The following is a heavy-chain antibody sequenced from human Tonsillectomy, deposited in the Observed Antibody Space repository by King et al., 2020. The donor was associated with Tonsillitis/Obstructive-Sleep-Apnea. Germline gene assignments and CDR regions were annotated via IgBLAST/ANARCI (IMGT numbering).Heavy chain of an antibody. V-gene: IGHV4-59*08. Sequence: VQLQESGPGLVKPSETLSLTCTVSGGSISSYYWSWIRQPPGKGLEWIGYIYYSGSTNYNPSLKSQVTISIDTSKNQFSLKLTSVTAADTAVYYCAGTGAIGNWFDPWGQGTLVTVSS. CDR2: IYYSGST. J-gene: IGHJ5*02. CDR3: AGTGAIGNWFDP. CDR1: GGSISSYY. D-gene: IGHD2-2*02.